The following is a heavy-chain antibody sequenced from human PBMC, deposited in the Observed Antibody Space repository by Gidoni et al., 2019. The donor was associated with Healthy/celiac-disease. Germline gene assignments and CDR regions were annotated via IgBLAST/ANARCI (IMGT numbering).Heavy chain of an antibody. D-gene: IGHD3-10*01. CDR3: ARFWFGELL. J-gene: IGHJ4*02. Sequence: EVQLVQSGAEVTHPGESLKISCKGSGYSFTSYWIGWVRQMPGTGREWMWIIYPGESETRYSTSCQGQVTISDDKSISTADLQWSRLKASDTAMYYCARFWFGELLWGQGTLVTVSS. CDR2: IYPGESET. CDR1: GYSFTSYW. V-gene: IGHV5-51*01.